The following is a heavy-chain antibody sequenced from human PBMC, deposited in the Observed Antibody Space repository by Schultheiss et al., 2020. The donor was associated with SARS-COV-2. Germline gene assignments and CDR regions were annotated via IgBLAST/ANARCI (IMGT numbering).Heavy chain of an antibody. CDR3: TRGYSYGNWFDP. D-gene: IGHD5-18*01. CDR2: IRSKAYGGTT. CDR1: GFTFSSYA. J-gene: IGHJ5*02. Sequence: GGSLRLSCSASGFTFSSYAMHWVRQAPGKGLEWVGFIRSKAYGGTTEYAASVKGRFTISRDDSKSIAYLQMNSLKTEDTAVYYCTRGYSYGNWFDPWGQGTLVTVSS. V-gene: IGHV3-49*04.